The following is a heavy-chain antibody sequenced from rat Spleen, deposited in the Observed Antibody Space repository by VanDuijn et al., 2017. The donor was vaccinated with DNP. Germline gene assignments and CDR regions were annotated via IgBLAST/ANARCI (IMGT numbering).Heavy chain of an antibody. D-gene: IGHD5-1*01. V-gene: IGHV5-7*01. CDR3: ARGSGSYYWYFDF. Sequence: EVQLVESGEGLVQPGRSLKLSCAASGFTFSDYYMAWVRQAPKKGLEWVATIIYDGSSTYYRDSVKGRFTISRDNAKGTLYLQMNSLRSEDTATYYCARGSGSYYWYFDFWGPGTMVTVSS. J-gene: IGHJ1*01. CDR2: IIYDGSST. CDR1: GFTFSDYY.